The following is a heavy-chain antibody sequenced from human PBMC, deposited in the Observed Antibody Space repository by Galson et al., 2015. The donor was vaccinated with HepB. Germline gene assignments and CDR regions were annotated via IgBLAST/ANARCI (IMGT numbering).Heavy chain of an antibody. J-gene: IGHJ6*02. CDR2: TRNKANSYTT. D-gene: IGHD3-10*01. V-gene: IGHV3-72*01. Sequence: SLRLSCAASGFTFSDHYMDWVRQAPGKGLEWVGRTRNKANSYTTEYAASVKGRFTISRDDSKNSLYLQMNSLKTEDTAVYYCARASRLTYGLYYYYNMDVWGQGSTVTVSS. CDR1: GFTFSDHY. CDR3: ARASRLTYGLYYYYNMDV.